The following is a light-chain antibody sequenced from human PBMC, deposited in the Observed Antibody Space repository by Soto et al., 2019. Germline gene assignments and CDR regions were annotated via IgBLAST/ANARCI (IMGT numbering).Light chain of an antibody. J-gene: IGLJ2*01. CDR3: TSWKTSTTMI. CDR1: SSDIGAYNF. V-gene: IGLV2-14*03. CDR2: DVN. Sequence: QSVLTQPASVSGSPGQSITISCTGTSSDIGAYNFVSWYQQHPGKAPKLMLYDVNIRPSGVSNRFSGSKSGNPASLTISGLQAEDEADYYCTSWKTSTTMIFGGGTKVTVL.